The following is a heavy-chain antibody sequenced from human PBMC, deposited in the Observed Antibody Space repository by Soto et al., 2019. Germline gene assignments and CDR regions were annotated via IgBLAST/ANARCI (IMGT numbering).Heavy chain of an antibody. D-gene: IGHD3-3*01. CDR1: GYPVTAYY. J-gene: IGHJ3*02. V-gene: IGHV1-2*02. CDR3: ARGGGVGVAGSAAFDM. Sequence: QLHLVQSGAVVKKPGASVTVSCSASGYPVTAYYMHWVRQAPGRGLEWMGGINPATGAAKYTQTLPGRVTMTRDASTSTVFMELSGLTSEETAVFYCARGGGVGVAGSAAFDMWGQGTLVTVSS. CDR2: INPATGAA.